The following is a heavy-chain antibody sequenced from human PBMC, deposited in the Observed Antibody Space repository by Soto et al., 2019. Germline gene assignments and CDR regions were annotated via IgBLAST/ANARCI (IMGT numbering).Heavy chain of an antibody. CDR3: ARDKYLKVSDYSKDY. D-gene: IGHD4-4*01. J-gene: IGHJ4*02. V-gene: IGHV4-59*12. Sequence: SETLSLTCTVSGGSISSYYWSWIRQPPGKGLEWIGYIYYSGNTNYADSVKGRFTISRDNAKNSLYLQMNSLRAEDTAVYYCARDKYLKVSDYSKDYWGQGTLVTVSS. CDR2: IYYSGNT. CDR1: GGSISSYY.